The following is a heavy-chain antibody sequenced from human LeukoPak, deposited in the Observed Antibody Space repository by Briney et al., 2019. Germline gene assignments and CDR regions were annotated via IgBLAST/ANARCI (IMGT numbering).Heavy chain of an antibody. CDR2: ISAYNGNT. CDR1: DYTFTSYG. V-gene: IGHV1-18*01. CDR3: ARDYGSGSYSYFDY. J-gene: IGHJ4*02. Sequence: ASVKVSCKASDYTFTSYGISWVRQAPGQGLEWMGWISAYNGNTNYAQKLQGRVTMTTDTSTSTAYMELRSLRSDDTAVYFCARDYGSGSYSYFDYWGQGTLVTVSS. D-gene: IGHD3-10*01.